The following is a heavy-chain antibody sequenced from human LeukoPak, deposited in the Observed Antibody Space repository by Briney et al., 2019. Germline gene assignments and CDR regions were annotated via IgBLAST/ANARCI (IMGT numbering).Heavy chain of an antibody. CDR1: GYTFTSYY. CDR2: INPSVGGT. D-gene: IGHD3-10*01. Sequence: ASVKVSCKTSGYTFTSYYIHWVRQAPGQGLEWMGIINPSVGGTTYARKFQGRVTMTRDTSTSTVYMELSSLRSEDTAVYYCARHGSGRYYPAEGRVDYWGQGTLVTVSS. J-gene: IGHJ4*02. CDR3: ARHGSGRYYPAEGRVDY. V-gene: IGHV1-46*03.